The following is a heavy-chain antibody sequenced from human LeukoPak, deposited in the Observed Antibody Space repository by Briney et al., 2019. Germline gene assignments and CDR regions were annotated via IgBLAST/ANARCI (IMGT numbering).Heavy chain of an antibody. CDR3: AREGGDIVVVPAAYFDY. V-gene: IGHV3-7*01. CDR2: IKQDGSET. D-gene: IGHD2-2*01. J-gene: IGHJ4*02. CDR1: GFTFRSYW. Sequence: GGSLRLSCAASGFTFRSYWMTWVRQYPGKGLEWVANIKQDGSETYYADSVEGRFTISRDNAKNSLYLQMNSLRAEDTAVYYCAREGGDIVVVPAAYFDYWGQGTLVTVSS.